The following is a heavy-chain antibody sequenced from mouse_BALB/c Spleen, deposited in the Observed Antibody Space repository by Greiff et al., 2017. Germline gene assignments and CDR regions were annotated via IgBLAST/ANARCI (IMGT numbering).Heavy chain of an antibody. CDR1: GYTFTSYY. Sequence: QVQLQQSGPELVKPGASVRISCKASGYTFTSYYIHWVKQRPGQGLEWIGWIYPGNVNTKYNEKFKGKATLTADKSSSTAYMQLSSLTSEDSAVYFCARGRYAMDYWGQGTSVTVSS. J-gene: IGHJ4*01. CDR2: IYPGNVNT. CDR3: ARGRYAMDY. V-gene: IGHV1S56*01.